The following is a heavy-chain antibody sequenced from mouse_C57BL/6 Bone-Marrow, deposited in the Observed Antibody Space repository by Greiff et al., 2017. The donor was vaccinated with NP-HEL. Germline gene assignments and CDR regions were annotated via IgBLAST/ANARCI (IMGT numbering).Heavy chain of an antibody. V-gene: IGHV5-16*01. CDR3: AREGGLRRRTYAMDY. Sequence: EVKLVESEGGLVQPGSSMKLSCTASGFTFSDYSMAWVRQVPEKGLEWVANINYDGSSTYYLDSLKSRFIISRDNATNIPYLQMSSLKSEDTATYYCAREGGLRRRTYAMDYGGQGTSVTVSA. CDR1: GFTFSDYS. CDR2: INYDGSST. J-gene: IGHJ4*01. D-gene: IGHD2-4*01.